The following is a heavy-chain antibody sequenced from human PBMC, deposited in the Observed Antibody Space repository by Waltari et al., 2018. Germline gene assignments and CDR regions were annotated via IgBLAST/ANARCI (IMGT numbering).Heavy chain of an antibody. Sequence: EVQLVESGGDLVQPAGSLRLSCAASGFTFSSYWMHWVRQAPGKGLVWVSRINSDGSSTSYADSVKGRFTISRDNAKNTLYLQMNSLRAEDTAVYYCARDGTYYYDSSGYYFDAGFDYWGQGTLVTVSS. CDR3: ARDGTYYYDSSGYYFDAGFDY. CDR2: INSDGSST. J-gene: IGHJ4*02. D-gene: IGHD3-22*01. CDR1: GFTFSSYW. V-gene: IGHV3-74*01.